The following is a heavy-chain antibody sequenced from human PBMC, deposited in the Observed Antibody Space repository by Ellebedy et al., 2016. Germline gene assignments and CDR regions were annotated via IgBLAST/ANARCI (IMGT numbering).Heavy chain of an antibody. Sequence: GGSLRLXXAASGFTISSYWMSWVRQAPGKGLEWVANIKQDGSEKYYVDSVKGRFTISRDNAKNSLYLQMNSLRAEDTAVYYCAQARGGVWGQGTTVTVSS. CDR3: AQARGGV. CDR2: IKQDGSEK. CDR1: GFTISSYW. D-gene: IGHD3-16*01. J-gene: IGHJ6*02. V-gene: IGHV3-7*01.